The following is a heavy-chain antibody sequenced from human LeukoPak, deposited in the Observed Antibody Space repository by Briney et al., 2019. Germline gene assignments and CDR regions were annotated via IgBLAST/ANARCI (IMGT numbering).Heavy chain of an antibody. D-gene: IGHD3-10*01. Sequence: GGPLRLSCAASGFTFSDYWMHWVRQVPGKGPVWLSRVNKDGTFAQYAGSMKGRFTISRDNAKNTVYLQVSSLRAEDTAVYYCARDRGALDIWGLGTMVIVSS. CDR3: ARDRGALDI. V-gene: IGHV3-74*01. CDR1: GFTFSDYW. CDR2: VNKDGTFA. J-gene: IGHJ3*02.